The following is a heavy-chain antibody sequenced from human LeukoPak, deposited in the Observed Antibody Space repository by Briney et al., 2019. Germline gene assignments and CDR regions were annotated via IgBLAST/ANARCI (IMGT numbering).Heavy chain of an antibody. CDR3: ATLIGDNYFGMDV. J-gene: IGHJ6*04. CDR2: FDPEDGER. CDR1: GYTLTELS. D-gene: IGHD3-16*01. Sequence: ASVKVSCKASGYTLTELSMHWVRQAPGKGLEWMGGFDPEDGERVYAQKSQGRLTMTEDTSTDTAYMELSSLRSEDTAVYYCATLIGDNYFGMDVWGKGTTVTVSS. V-gene: IGHV1-24*01.